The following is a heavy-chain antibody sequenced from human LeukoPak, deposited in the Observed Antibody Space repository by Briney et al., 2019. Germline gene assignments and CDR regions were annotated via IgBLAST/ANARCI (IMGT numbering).Heavy chain of an antibody. CDR2: VSGTGNSV. Sequence: PGGSLRLSCAASGFSFSDYYMTWIRQAPGKGLEWLSYVSGTGNSVYYAGSVKGRFTISRDNAKNSLYLQMNSLRAEDTAVYYCARVHPQGNYFDYWGQGTLITVSS. CDR1: GFSFSDYY. V-gene: IGHV3-11*04. J-gene: IGHJ4*02. CDR3: ARVHPQGNYFDY.